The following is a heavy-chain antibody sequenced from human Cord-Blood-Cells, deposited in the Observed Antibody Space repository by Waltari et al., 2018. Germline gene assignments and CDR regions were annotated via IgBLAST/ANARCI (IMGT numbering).Heavy chain of an antibody. V-gene: IGHV1-2*02. CDR2: INPNSGGT. CDR1: GYTFTDYY. Sequence: QVQLVQSGDEVKKPGASVKVSCKASGYTFTDYYMHWVRQAPGQGLEWMGWINPNSGGTNYAQKFQGRVTMTRDTSISSAYMGLSRLRCDGTAGYYCARDLVGGYSSGWCHYWGQGTLVTVSS. CDR3: ARDLVGGYSSGWCHY. J-gene: IGHJ4*02. D-gene: IGHD6-19*01.